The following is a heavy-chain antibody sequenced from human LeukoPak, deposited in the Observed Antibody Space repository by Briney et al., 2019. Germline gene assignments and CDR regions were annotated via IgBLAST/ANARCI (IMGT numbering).Heavy chain of an antibody. Sequence: GGSLRLSCAASGFTFSTYSMNWVRQAPGKGLEWVSSISSSSSYIYYADSVKGRFTISRDNSKNTVCLQMNSLRAEDTAMYYCAKATPVTSFDYWGQGTLVTVSS. J-gene: IGHJ4*02. CDR1: GFTFSTYS. V-gene: IGHV3-21*04. CDR2: ISSSSSYI. CDR3: AKATPVTSFDY. D-gene: IGHD4-23*01.